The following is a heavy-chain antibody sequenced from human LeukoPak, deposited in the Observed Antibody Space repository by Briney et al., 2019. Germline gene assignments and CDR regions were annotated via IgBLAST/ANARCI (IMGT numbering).Heavy chain of an antibody. V-gene: IGHV1-2*02. J-gene: IGHJ4*02. Sequence: ASVKVSCKASGYTFTGYYMHWVRQAPGQGLEWMGWINPNSGGTNYAQKFQGRVTMTRDTSISTAYMELSRLRSDDTAVYYCATDSSGSSYFDYWGQGTLVTVSS. CDR3: ATDSSGSSYFDY. CDR2: INPNSGGT. D-gene: IGHD3-22*01. CDR1: GYTFTGYY.